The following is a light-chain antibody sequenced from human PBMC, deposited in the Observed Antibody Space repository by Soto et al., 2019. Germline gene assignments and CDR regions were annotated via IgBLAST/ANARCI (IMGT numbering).Light chain of an antibody. J-gene: IGKJ4*01. Sequence: IVMTQSPGTLSVSPGERATLSCRASQNIGNKVGWYQQKPGQAPRLLIYGASTRATGIPVRFSGSGSGTEFTLTITSLQSEDYAVYDCQEYNYWHPITFGGGTKVEIK. CDR2: GAS. V-gene: IGKV3-15*01. CDR3: QEYNYWHPIT. CDR1: QNIGNK.